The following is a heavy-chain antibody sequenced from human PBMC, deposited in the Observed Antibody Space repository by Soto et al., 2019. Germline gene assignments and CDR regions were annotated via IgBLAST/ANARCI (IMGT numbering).Heavy chain of an antibody. CDR2: IFYSGST. Sequence: QVQLQESGPGLVKPSATLSLTCTVSGGSINAFFWSWVRQPPGKGLESSGYIFYSGSTNYNPSLTSRVTISLDTSKTQFSLNLTSVTAADTAVYYCATQTGLYYYGMDVWCQGTTVAVSS. CDR3: ATQTGLYYYGMDV. CDR1: GGSINAFF. J-gene: IGHJ6*02. V-gene: IGHV4-59*01.